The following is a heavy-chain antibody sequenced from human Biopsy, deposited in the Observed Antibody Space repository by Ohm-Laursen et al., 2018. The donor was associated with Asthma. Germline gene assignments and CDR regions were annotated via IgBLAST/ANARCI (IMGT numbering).Heavy chain of an antibody. V-gene: IGHV3-30*03. CDR3: ASQSSGPDFWSGYYYFDY. Sequence: SLRLSCAASGFTFSSYGMHWVRQAPGKGLEWVAGITYDGSNKYYADSVKGRFTISRDNAKNTLYLQMNSLIAEDTAVYYCASQSSGPDFWSGYYYFDYWGQGTLVTVSS. CDR1: GFTFSSYG. CDR2: ITYDGSNK. D-gene: IGHD3-3*01. J-gene: IGHJ4*02.